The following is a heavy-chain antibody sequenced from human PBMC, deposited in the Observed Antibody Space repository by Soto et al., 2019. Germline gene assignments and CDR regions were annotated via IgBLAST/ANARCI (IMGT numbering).Heavy chain of an antibody. Sequence: SETLSLTCTVSGGSISSGPYSWGWIRQPPGKGLEWIGTFYYSGSTYYNPSLESRVTISVDTSKNQFSLKLSPVTAADTAVYYCARGGYYGSGSYYSWGQGTLVTV. J-gene: IGHJ5*02. CDR1: GGSISSGPYS. CDR3: ARGGYYGSGSYYS. CDR2: FYYSGST. V-gene: IGHV4-39*01. D-gene: IGHD3-10*01.